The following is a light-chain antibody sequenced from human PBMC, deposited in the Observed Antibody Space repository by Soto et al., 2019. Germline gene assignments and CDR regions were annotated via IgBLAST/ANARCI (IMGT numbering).Light chain of an antibody. CDR1: SGHSSYA. CDR2: LNSDGSH. J-gene: IGLJ2*01. Sequence: QPVLTQSPSASAFLGASVKLTCTLSSGHSSYAIAWHQQQPEKGPRYLMKLNSDGSHSKGDGIPDRFSGSSSGAERYLTISSLQSEDEADFYCQTWGTGIQVFGGGTKLTVL. V-gene: IGLV4-69*01. CDR3: QTWGTGIQV.